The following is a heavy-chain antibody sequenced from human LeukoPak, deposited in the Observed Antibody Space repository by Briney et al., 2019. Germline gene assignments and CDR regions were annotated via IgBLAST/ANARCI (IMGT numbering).Heavy chain of an antibody. CDR1: GNSLTSHL. Sequence: GESLKISCKGSGNSLTSHLIEWVRPIPGKGLGWMGINYPGDSDTRYSTSVQGQVTITGDKSISTAYLQWSSLKDSDTAMYYCARQAHCSSTSCPDYYYYYMDVWGKGTTVTVSS. D-gene: IGHD2-2*01. CDR3: ARQAHCSSTSCPDYYYYYMDV. J-gene: IGHJ6*03. CDR2: NYPGDSDT. V-gene: IGHV5-51*01.